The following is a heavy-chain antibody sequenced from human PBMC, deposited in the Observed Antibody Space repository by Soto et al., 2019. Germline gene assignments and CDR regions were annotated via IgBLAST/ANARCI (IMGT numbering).Heavy chain of an antibody. CDR2: IYYLGST. V-gene: IGHV4-59*01. J-gene: IGHJ4*02. D-gene: IGHD3-10*01. Sequence: PSETLSLTCGVSGGSMSEYFWSWIRQSPGKGLEWIGYIYYLGSTDYNPSRKSRVTITVDTSKRHFSLRLTSVTGADTAVYYCARDGYDGSGCPYPAYWGPGTQVTVSS. CDR3: ARDGYDGSGCPYPAY. CDR1: GGSMSEYF.